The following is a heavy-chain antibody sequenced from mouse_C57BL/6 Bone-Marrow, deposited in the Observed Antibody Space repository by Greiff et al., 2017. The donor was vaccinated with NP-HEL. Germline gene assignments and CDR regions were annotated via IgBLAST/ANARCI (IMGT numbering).Heavy chain of an antibody. J-gene: IGHJ4*01. D-gene: IGHD2-4*01. CDR3: ARSRDYDGYYYAMDY. CDR1: GYTFTSYW. V-gene: IGHV1-55*01. CDR2: IYPGSGST. Sequence: QVHVKQPGAELVKPGASVKMSCKASGYTFTSYWITWVKQRPGQGLEWIGDIYPGSGSTNYNEKFKSKATLTVDTSSSTAYMQLSSLTSEDSAVYYCARSRDYDGYYYAMDYWGQGTSVTVSS.